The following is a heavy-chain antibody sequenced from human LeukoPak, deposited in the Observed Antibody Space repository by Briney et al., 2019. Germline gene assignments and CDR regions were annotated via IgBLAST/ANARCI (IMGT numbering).Heavy chain of an antibody. CDR3: AKDRSAAYSYGSDY. CDR1: GLTFSSYA. V-gene: IGHV3-23*01. J-gene: IGHJ4*02. Sequence: TGGSLRLSCEASGLTFSSYAMSWVRQAPGMGLEWVSGISNSGGSTHYADSVKGRFTISRDNSKNTLYLQMNSLRADDTAIYYCAKDRSAAYSYGSDYWGQGTLVTVSS. D-gene: IGHD5-18*01. CDR2: ISNSGGST.